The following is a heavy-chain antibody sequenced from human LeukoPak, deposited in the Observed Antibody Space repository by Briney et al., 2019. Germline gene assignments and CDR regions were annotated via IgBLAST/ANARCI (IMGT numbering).Heavy chain of an antibody. CDR1: GFTFTNSW. V-gene: IGHV3-7*01. J-gene: IGHJ3*02. CDR2: IKQDGSEK. Sequence: PGGSLILSCVVSGFTFTNSWMTWVRKTPGKGLEWVANIKQDGSEKHYVDSVKGRFTISRDNTKNSLYLQMNSMRAEDTAVYYCAREPGIGYAFDIWGQGTMVTVSS. CDR3: AREPGIGYAFDI. D-gene: IGHD3-10*01.